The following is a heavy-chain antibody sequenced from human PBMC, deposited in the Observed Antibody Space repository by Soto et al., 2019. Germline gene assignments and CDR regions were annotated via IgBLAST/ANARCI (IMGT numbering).Heavy chain of an antibody. J-gene: IGHJ4*02. CDR2: IHPGDSDT. CDR3: ARHYDYGGEYYFDY. V-gene: IGHV5-51*01. D-gene: IGHD4-17*01. CDR1: GYRFTSYW. Sequence: EVQLVQSGAEVKKPGESLKISCQGSGYRFTSYWIAWVRQMPGKGLEWMGIIHPGDSDTRYRPSFQGQVTMSADKSISTAYLQWSSLQASDTATYYCARHYDYGGEYYFDYWGQGTLVTVSS.